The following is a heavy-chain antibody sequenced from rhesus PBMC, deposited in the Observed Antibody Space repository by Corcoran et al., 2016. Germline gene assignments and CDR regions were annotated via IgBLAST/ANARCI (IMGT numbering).Heavy chain of an antibody. V-gene: IGHV4-99*01. CDR2: ISGSSGST. J-gene: IGHJ4*01. CDR1: GYSTSSGYH. Sequence: QVQLQESGPGLVKPSETLSLTCAASGYSTSSGYHWGWIRQPPGKGLEYIGYISGSSGSTYYNPSLKSRVTISKDTSKNQFSLKLSSVTAADTAVYYCARYSGYRNFDYWGQGVLVTVSS. D-gene: IGHD5-24*01. CDR3: ARYSGYRNFDY.